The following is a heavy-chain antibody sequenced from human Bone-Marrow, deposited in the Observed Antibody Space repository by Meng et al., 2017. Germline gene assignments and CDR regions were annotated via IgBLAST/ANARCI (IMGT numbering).Heavy chain of an antibody. CDR2: IIPIFGTA. CDR3: ASLGIAAAGAHYYFDC. D-gene: IGHD6-13*01. V-gene: IGHV1-69*06. CDR1: GGTFSSYA. J-gene: IGHJ4*02. Sequence: SVKVSCKASGGTFSSYAISWVRQAPGQGLEWMGGIIPIFGTANYAQKFQGRVTITADKSTSTAYMELSSLRSEDTAVYYCASLGIAAAGAHYYFDCWGQGTLVTVSS.